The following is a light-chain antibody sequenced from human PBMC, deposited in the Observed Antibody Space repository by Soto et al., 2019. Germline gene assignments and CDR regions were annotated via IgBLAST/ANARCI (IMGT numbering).Light chain of an antibody. CDR2: DVT. CDR1: SSDVGGYDY. Sequence: HSALTQPRSVSGSPGQSVTISCTGTSSDVGGYDYVSWYQQHPGKAAKLMIYDVTERPSGVPDRFSGSKSGNTASLTISGLQAEDEADYHCCSYAGSNSLLFGGGTKVTVL. V-gene: IGLV2-11*01. CDR3: CSYAGSNSLL. J-gene: IGLJ2*01.